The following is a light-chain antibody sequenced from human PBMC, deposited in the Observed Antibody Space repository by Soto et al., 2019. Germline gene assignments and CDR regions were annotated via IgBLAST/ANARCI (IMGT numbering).Light chain of an antibody. J-gene: IGLJ1*01. CDR1: SSDVGGYNY. CDR2: DVS. V-gene: IGLV2-14*03. CDR3: SSYTSSVTPYYV. Sequence: HSVLTQPASVSGSPGQSITISCTGTSSDVGGYNYVSWYQHHPGRAPKLMIYDVSNRPSGISNRFSGSKSGNTASLTISGLQAEDEADYYCSSYTSSVTPYYVFGRGNKVTVL.